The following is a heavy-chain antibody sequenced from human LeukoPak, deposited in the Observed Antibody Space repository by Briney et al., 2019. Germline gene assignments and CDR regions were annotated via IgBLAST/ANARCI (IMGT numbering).Heavy chain of an antibody. CDR3: AKDKYYYDSSGYPGPFDY. V-gene: IGHV3-30*02. J-gene: IGHJ4*02. Sequence: PGGSLRLSCAASGFTFSSYGMHWVRQAPGKGLEWVAFIRYDGSNKYYADSVKGRFTISRDNSKNTLYLQMNSLRAEDTAVYYCAKDKYYYDSSGYPGPFDYWGQGTLVTVSS. CDR2: IRYDGSNK. CDR1: GFTFSSYG. D-gene: IGHD3-22*01.